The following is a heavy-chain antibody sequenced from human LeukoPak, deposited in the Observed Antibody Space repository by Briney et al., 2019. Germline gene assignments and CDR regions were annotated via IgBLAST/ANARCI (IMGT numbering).Heavy chain of an antibody. V-gene: IGHV3-13*01. J-gene: IGHJ4*02. CDR3: ARVARYFDSSGSTGRYFDY. CDR1: GFTFSSYD. CDR2: IGTVGDT. D-gene: IGHD3-22*01. Sequence: GGSLRLSCAASGFTFSSYDMHCVRQATGKGLEWVSVIGTVGDTFYAGSVKGRFTISRENAKNSLYLQMNRLRAGDTAVYYCARVARYFDSSGSTGRYFDYWGPGIQVTVSS.